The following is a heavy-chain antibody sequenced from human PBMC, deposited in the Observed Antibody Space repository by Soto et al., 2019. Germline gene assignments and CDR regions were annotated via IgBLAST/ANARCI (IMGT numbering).Heavy chain of an antibody. Sequence: SETLSLTCNVSGGSISSYYWSWIRQPPVKGLEWIGYIYYSGSTNYNPSLKSRVNISVDTSKNQFSLKLSSVTAADTAVYYCARKNRYSSGWYYYDYWGQGTLDTSPQ. D-gene: IGHD6-19*01. CDR3: ARKNRYSSGWYYYDY. CDR2: IYYSGST. CDR1: GGSISSYY. V-gene: IGHV4-59*01. J-gene: IGHJ4*02.